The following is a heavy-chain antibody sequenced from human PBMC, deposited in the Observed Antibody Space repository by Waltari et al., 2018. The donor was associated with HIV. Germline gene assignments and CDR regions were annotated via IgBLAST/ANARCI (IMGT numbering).Heavy chain of an antibody. V-gene: IGHV3-7*01. CDR1: GFLFSTYW. CDR2: IKQDGREK. CDR3: ARVYSSTTGRALDY. J-gene: IGHJ4*02. D-gene: IGHD2-2*01. Sequence: EVQLVESGGGLVQPGGSLRLSCVGYGFLFSTYWMTWVRQAPGKGLEWVSNIKQDGREKNYVDSVAGRFSISRDNANNSLYLQLNSLRDEDTAVYYCARVYSSTTGRALDYWGQGALVTVSS.